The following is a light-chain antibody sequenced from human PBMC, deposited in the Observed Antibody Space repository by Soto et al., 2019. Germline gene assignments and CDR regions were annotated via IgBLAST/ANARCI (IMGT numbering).Light chain of an antibody. V-gene: IGKV3-15*01. CDR2: DTS. CDR1: QSIYEK. CDR3: QQYHRWPLT. Sequence: EIVMTQSPATLSVSPGERVTLSCRASQSIYEKLAWYQQKPGQTPRLVIYDTSTRATGTPGSFSGSGSGTEFTLTIGSLQSEDFAVYYCQQYHRWPLTFGGGTKVDIK. J-gene: IGKJ4*01.